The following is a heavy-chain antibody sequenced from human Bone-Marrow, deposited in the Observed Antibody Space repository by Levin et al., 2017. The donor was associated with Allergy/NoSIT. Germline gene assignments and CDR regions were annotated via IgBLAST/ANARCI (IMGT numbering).Heavy chain of an antibody. V-gene: IGHV3-74*01. J-gene: IGHJ5*02. CDR2: INTDGSTT. CDR1: GFTFSSYW. Sequence: QPGGSLRLSCVASGFTFSSYWMHWVRQAPGKGLVWVSRINTDGSTTNYADSVKGRFTISRDNAKNTLYLQMNSLRAEDTAVYYCARAGEFYGDFLRFDPWGQGTLVTVSS. CDR3: ARAGEFYGDFLRFDP. D-gene: IGHD4-17*01.